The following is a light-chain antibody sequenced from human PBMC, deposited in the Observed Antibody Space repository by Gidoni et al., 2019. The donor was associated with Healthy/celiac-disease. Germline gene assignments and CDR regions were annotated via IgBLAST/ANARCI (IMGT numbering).Light chain of an antibody. Sequence: DIQMTQSPSSLSASVGDRVTITCRASQSISSYLNWYQQKPGKAPKLLIYAASSLQSGVPSRFSCSRSGTGFTLTISSLQPEDFATYFCQQSYSTPRTFGQGTKLEIK. CDR2: AAS. CDR3: QQSYSTPRT. V-gene: IGKV1-39*01. J-gene: IGKJ2*02. CDR1: QSISSY.